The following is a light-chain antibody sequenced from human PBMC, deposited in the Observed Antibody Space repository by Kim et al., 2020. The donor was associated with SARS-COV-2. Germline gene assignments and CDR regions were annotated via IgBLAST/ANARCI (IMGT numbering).Light chain of an antibody. CDR1: QGISSF. CDR2: AAS. J-gene: IGKJ2*01. Sequence: ASVGDRVTITCRASQGISSFLNWYQQKPGKAPKLLIYAASSLQSGVPSRFSGSGSGTDFSLTISSLQPEDFATYYCQQTDSTPPYTFGQGTKLEI. V-gene: IGKV1-39*01. CDR3: QQTDSTPPYT.